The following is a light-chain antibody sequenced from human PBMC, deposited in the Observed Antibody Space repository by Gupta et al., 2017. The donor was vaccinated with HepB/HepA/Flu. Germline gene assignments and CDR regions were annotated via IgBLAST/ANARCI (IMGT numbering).Light chain of an antibody. CDR1: QSVSSY. J-gene: IGKJ5*01. CDR2: DAS. CDR3: QQRSNWPST. Sequence: IVLTQSPATLSLSPGERATLSCRASQSVSSYLAWYQQKPGQAPRLLIYDASNRATGIPARFSGRGSGTDFTLTISSLEPEDFAVYYCQQRSNWPSTFGQGTRLEIK. V-gene: IGKV3-11*01.